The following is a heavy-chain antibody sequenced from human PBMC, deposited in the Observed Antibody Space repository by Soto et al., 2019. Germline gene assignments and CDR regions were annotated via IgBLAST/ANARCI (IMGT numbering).Heavy chain of an antibody. Sequence: LSLTCAVYGGSFSGYYWSWIRQPPGKGLEWIGEINHSGSTNYNPSLKSRVTISVDTSKNQFSLKLSSVTAADTAVYYCARVRRITIFGVVPLGMDVWGQGTTVTVSS. V-gene: IGHV4-34*01. J-gene: IGHJ6*02. D-gene: IGHD3-3*01. CDR2: INHSGST. CDR3: ARVRRITIFGVVPLGMDV. CDR1: GGSFSGYY.